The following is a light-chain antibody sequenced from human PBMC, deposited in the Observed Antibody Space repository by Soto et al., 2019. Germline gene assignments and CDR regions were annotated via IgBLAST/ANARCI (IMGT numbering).Light chain of an antibody. CDR3: HQSSESTWT. V-gene: IGKV1-39*01. CDR1: QSISSY. J-gene: IGKJ1*01. Sequence: DIQMTQSPSSLSASVGDRVTITCRASQSISSYLNWYQQKPGKAPKLLLYDAFSLQSGVPSRFSGSGSGTDLNLTISSLQPEDFATDYCHQSSESTWTFGQGTKVEIK. CDR2: DAF.